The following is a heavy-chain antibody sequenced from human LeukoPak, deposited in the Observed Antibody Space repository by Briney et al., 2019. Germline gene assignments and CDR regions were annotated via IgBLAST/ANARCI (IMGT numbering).Heavy chain of an antibody. CDR2: IIPIFGTA. J-gene: IGHJ4*02. CDR3: ARGGYSGYDVYYFDY. D-gene: IGHD5-12*01. Sequence: SVKLSCKASGGTFSSYAISWVRQAPGQGLEWMGGIIPIFGTANYAQKFQGRVTITADESTSTAYMELSSLRSEDTAVYYCARGGYSGYDVYYFDYWGQGTLVTVPS. CDR1: GGTFSSYA. V-gene: IGHV1-69*13.